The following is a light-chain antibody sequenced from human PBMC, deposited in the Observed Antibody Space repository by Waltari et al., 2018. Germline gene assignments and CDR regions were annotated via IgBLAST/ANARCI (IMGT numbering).Light chain of an antibody. Sequence: EIMMTQSPATLSLTPAERATLSCRTSQTVSSNLACYQHKPGQSPRLLIYEPSNMATGIPARFSGRGSGTDFTLTIISLEPEDFAVYYCQQRSNWPRTFGQGTKVEIK. V-gene: IGKV3-11*01. CDR1: QTVSSN. J-gene: IGKJ1*01. CDR3: QQRSNWPRT. CDR2: EPS.